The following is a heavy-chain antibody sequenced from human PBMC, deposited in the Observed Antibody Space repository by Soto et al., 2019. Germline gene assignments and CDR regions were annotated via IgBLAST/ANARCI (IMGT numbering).Heavy chain of an antibody. CDR3: ARASLPDIVVVVAAKNFDY. J-gene: IGHJ4*02. Sequence: PSETLSLTCAVYGGSFSGYYWSWIRQPPGKGLEWIGEINHSGSTNYNPSLKSRVTISVDTSKNQFSLKLSSVTAADTAVYYCARASLPDIVVVVAAKNFDYWGQGTLVTVS. CDR2: INHSGST. D-gene: IGHD2-15*01. V-gene: IGHV4-34*01. CDR1: GGSFSGYY.